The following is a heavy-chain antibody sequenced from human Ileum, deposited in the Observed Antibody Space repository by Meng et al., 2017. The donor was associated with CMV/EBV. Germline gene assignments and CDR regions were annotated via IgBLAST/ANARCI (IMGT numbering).Heavy chain of an antibody. CDR1: GYTFTSKN. J-gene: IGHJ4*02. CDR3: ARDGLNERYFDY. V-gene: IGHV7-4-1*02. CDR2: INTNTGNP. Sequence: CKAAGYTFTSKNWIWVRQAPGQGPEWMGWINTNTGNPTYARDFTGRFVFSLDTSVSTAYLQISGLKAEDTAVYYCARDGLNERYFDYWGQGTLVTVSS.